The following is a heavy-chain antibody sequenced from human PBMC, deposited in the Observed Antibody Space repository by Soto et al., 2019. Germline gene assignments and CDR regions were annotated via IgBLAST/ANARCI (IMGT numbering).Heavy chain of an antibody. D-gene: IGHD6-19*01. Sequence: EVQLVESGGGLVQPGGSLRLYCAASGFTFSSYWMSWVRQAPGKGLEWVANIKQDGSEKYYVDSVKGRFTISRDNAKNSLYLQMNSLRAEDTAVYYCARDIAVAANWFDPWGQGTLVTVSS. J-gene: IGHJ5*02. V-gene: IGHV3-7*01. CDR2: IKQDGSEK. CDR1: GFTFSSYW. CDR3: ARDIAVAANWFDP.